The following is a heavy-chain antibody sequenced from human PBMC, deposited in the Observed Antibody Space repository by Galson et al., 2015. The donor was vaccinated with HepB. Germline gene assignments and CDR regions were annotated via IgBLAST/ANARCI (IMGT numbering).Heavy chain of an antibody. CDR3: ARGIMGGYYYGMDV. CDR1: GFTFSSYD. CDR2: IGTAGDT. V-gene: IGHV3-13*01. D-gene: IGHD3-16*01. J-gene: IGHJ6*02. Sequence: SLRLSCAASGFTFSSYDMHWVRQATGKGLEWVSAIGTAGDTYYPGSVKGRFTISRENAKNSLYLQMNSLRAGDTAVYYCARGIMGGYYYGMDVWGQGTTVTVSS.